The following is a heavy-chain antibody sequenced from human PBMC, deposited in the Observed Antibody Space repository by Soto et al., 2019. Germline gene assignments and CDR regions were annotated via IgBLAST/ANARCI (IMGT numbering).Heavy chain of an antibody. CDR3: AKDKYSSVYYYYGMDV. D-gene: IGHD6-19*01. CDR1: GFTFSSYG. V-gene: IGHV3-23*01. J-gene: IGHJ6*02. CDR2: ISGSGGSK. Sequence: PGGSLRLSCAASGFTFSSYGMHWVRQAPGKGLEWVAAISGSGGSKYYADSVKGRFTISRDNSKNTLYLQMNSLRAEDTAVYYCAKDKYSSVYYYYGMDVWGQGTTVTVSS.